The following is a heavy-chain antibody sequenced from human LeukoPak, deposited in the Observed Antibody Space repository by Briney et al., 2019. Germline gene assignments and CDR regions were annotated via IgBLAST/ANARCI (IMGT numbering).Heavy chain of an antibody. CDR2: ISESGGRT. D-gene: IGHD6-19*01. CDR1: GFTFTNYA. CDR3: AKDLSLRSSDWYPGFDS. V-gene: IGHV3-23*01. J-gene: IGHJ4*02. Sequence: PGGSLRLSCAASGFTFTNYAMTWVRQAPGKGLEWISVISESGGRTYYADSVKGRFTISTDNSKNTLYLQMNSLRAEDTAVYYCAKDLSLRSSDWYPGFDSWGQGTLVTVSS.